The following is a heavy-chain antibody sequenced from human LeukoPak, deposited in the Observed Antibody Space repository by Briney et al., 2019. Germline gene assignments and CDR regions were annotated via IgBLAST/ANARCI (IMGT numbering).Heavy chain of an antibody. CDR2: IKKKKDGGTT. D-gene: IGHD6-13*01. CDR3: TTDAARIVAAGTGPY. V-gene: IGHV3-15*01. Sequence: SGGSLRLSCAASGFTFINGWMTWVRQAPGKGLEWVGRIKKKKDGGTTDYAAPVKGRFIISRDDSKNTLYLQMNSLRTEDTAVYYCTTDAARIVAAGTGPYWGQGTLVTVSS. J-gene: IGHJ4*02. CDR1: GFTFINGW.